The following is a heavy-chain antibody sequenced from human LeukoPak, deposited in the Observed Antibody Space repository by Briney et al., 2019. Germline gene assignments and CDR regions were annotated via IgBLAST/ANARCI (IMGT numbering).Heavy chain of an antibody. CDR3: ARGYCSSGSCYGGDY. V-gene: IGHV3-48*04. CDR2: ISSSGTTI. CDR1: GFAFSSFS. D-gene: IGHD2-15*01. J-gene: IGHJ4*02. Sequence: PGGSLRLSCAASGFAFSSFSMNWVRQAPGKGLEWVSYISSSGTTIYYAERRFTISRDNAKNSLYLLMNSLRAEDTAIYYCARGYCSSGSCYGGDYWGQGTLVTVSS.